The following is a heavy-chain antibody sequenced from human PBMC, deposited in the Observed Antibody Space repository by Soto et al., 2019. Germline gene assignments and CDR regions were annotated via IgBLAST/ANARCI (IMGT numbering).Heavy chain of an antibody. V-gene: IGHV3-30*18. CDR3: ANVIDYYDSSGQAPYYFDY. CDR1: GFTFSSYG. J-gene: IGHJ4*02. CDR2: ISYDGSNK. Sequence: GGSLRLSCAASGFTFSSYGMHWVRQAPGKGLEWVAVISYDGSNKYYADSVKGRFTISRDNSKNTLYLQMNSLRAEDTAVYYCANVIDYYDSSGQAPYYFDYWGQGTLVTVSS. D-gene: IGHD3-22*01.